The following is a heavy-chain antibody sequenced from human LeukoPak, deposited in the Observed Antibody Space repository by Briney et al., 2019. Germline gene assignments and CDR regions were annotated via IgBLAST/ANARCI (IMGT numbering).Heavy chain of an antibody. V-gene: IGHV3-30*03. CDR1: GFTFSSYG. D-gene: IGHD6-19*01. CDR3: ARVPPIPGIAVAEVDY. CDR2: ISYDGSNK. Sequence: GRSLRLSCAASGFTFSSYGMHWVRQAPGKGLEWVAVISYDGSNKYYADSVKGRFTISRDNSKNTLYLQMNSLRAEDTAVYYCARVPPIPGIAVAEVDYWGQGTLVTVSS. J-gene: IGHJ4*02.